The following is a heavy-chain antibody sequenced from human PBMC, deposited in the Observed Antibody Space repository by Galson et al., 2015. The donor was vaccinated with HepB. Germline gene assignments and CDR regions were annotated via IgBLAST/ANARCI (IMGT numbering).Heavy chain of an antibody. CDR3: ARAPYCSSTSCYGRKGIDY. Sequence: LSLTCAVYGGSFSGYYWSWIRQPPGKGLEWIGEINHSGSTNYNPSLKSRVTISVDTSKNQFSLKLSSVTAADTAVYYCARAPYCSSTSCYGRKGIDYWGQGTLVTVSS. CDR2: INHSGST. CDR1: GGSFSGYY. D-gene: IGHD2-2*01. V-gene: IGHV4-34*01. J-gene: IGHJ4*02.